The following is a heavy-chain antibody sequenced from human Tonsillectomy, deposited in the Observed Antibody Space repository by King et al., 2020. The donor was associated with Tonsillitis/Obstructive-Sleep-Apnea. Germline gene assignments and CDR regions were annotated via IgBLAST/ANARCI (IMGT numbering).Heavy chain of an antibody. CDR1: GFTFSSYR. CDR3: TCDIGIHAFDI. J-gene: IGHJ3*02. Sequence: VQLVESGGGLVQPGGSLRLSCAASGFTFSSYRMHWVRQAPGKGLVWVSRINSDGSSTSYADSVKGRFTISRDNAKNTLYLQMNGLRAEDTAVYYCTCDIGIHAFDIWGQGTIVTVSS. V-gene: IGHV3-74*01. D-gene: IGHD1-14*01. CDR2: INSDGSST.